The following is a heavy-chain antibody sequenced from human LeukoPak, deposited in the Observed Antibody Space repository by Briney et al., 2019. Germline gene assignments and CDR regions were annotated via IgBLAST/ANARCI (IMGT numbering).Heavy chain of an antibody. Sequence: PGGSLRLSCTASGFTFGDYAMSWVRQAPGKGLEWVGFIRSKAYGGTTEYAASVKGRFTISRDDSKSIAYLQMNSLKTEDTAVYYCTRVGLLWFGELSYPDYWGQGTLVTVSS. D-gene: IGHD3-10*01. CDR2: IRSKAYGGTT. CDR1: GFTFGDYA. CDR3: TRVGLLWFGELSYPDY. V-gene: IGHV3-49*04. J-gene: IGHJ4*02.